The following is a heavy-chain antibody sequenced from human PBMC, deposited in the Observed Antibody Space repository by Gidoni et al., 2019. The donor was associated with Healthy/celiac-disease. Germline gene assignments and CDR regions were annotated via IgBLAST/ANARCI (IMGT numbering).Heavy chain of an antibody. CDR3: ARGRSYGSGRRGFDY. CDR1: GGSFSGYY. J-gene: IGHJ4*02. Sequence: QVQLQQWGAGLLKLSETLSLTCAVYGGSFSGYYWSWIRQPPGKGLEWIGEINHSGSTNYNPSLKSRVTISVDTSKNQFSLKLSSVTAADTAVYYCARGRSYGSGRRGFDYWGQGTLVTVSS. D-gene: IGHD3-10*01. CDR2: INHSGST. V-gene: IGHV4-34*01.